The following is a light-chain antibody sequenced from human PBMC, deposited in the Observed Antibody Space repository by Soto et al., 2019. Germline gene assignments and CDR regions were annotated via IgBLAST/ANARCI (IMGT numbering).Light chain of an antibody. V-gene: IGLV2-8*01. Sequence: QSALTQPPSASGSPGQSVTISCTGTSSDVGGYNYVSWYQQHPGTAPKLMIYEVSKRPSGVPDRFSGSKSGNTASLTVSGPQAEDEAEDYCSSYSGSNSFVRSVFGGGTQLTVL. CDR2: EVS. CDR1: SSDVGGYNY. J-gene: IGLJ7*01. CDR3: SSYSGSNSFVRSV.